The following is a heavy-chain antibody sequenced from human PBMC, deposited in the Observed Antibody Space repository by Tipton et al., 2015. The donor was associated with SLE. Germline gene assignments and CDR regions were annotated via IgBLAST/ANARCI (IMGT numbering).Heavy chain of an antibody. D-gene: IGHD5-18*01. CDR2: INSDGSST. Sequence: SLRLSCAASGFTFSSYWMYWVRQAPGKGPVWVSRINSDGSSTTYADSVKGRFTTSRDNAKNTLYLQMNSLRSDDTAVYYCARDIDEYTYGLGGYWGQGALVTVS. CDR1: GFTFSSYW. J-gene: IGHJ4*02. CDR3: ARDIDEYTYGLGGY. V-gene: IGHV3-74*01.